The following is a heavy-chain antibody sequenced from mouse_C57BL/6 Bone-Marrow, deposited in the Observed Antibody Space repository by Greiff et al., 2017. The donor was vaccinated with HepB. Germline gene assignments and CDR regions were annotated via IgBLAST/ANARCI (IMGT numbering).Heavy chain of an antibody. Sequence: EVQLVESGGDLVKPGGSLKLSCAASGFTFSSYGMSWVRQTPDKRLEWVATISSGGSYTDYPDSVKGRFTISRDNAKNTLYLQMSSLKSEDTAMYYCARHPYYGSSYWYFDVWGTGTTVTVSS. CDR3: ARHPYYGSSYWYFDV. D-gene: IGHD1-1*01. CDR1: GFTFSSYG. V-gene: IGHV5-6*01. CDR2: ISSGGSYT. J-gene: IGHJ1*03.